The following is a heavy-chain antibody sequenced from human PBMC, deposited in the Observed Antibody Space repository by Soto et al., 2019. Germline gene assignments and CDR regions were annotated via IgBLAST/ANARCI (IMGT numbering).Heavy chain of an antibody. CDR2: INPNGGST. CDR3: ARVSLYCTNGVCHFDY. V-gene: IGHV1-46*01. Sequence: ASVKVSCKAPGDTFTSYYMHWVRQAPGHGLEWMGVINPNGGSTRFAQKFQGRVTMTSDTSTSTVYMELRGLTSEDTAVYYCARVSLYCTNGVCHFDYWGQGTLVTVSS. J-gene: IGHJ4*02. D-gene: IGHD2-8*01. CDR1: GDTFTSYY.